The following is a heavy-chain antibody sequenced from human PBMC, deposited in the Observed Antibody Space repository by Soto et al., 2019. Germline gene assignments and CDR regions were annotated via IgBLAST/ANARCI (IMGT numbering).Heavy chain of an antibody. CDR3: GKVVSGGHLDY. Sequence: SETLSLTCTVCGVSSNNDYWTWIRHPQSKRLEWVWTIDYTWSNTSNPALRSRVTFAINRSKKQFSLSLASMTAADAAVYFCGKVVSGGHLDYWGQGTPGTVSA. CDR1: GVSSNNDY. CDR2: IDYTWSN. J-gene: IGHJ4*02. V-gene: IGHV4-59*01.